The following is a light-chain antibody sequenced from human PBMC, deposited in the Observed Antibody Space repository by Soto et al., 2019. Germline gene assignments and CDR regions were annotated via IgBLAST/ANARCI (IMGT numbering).Light chain of an antibody. V-gene: IGKV1-39*01. CDR2: AAS. CDR1: QSISSY. Sequence: DLQMTQSPSSLSASVGDRVTITCRASQSISSYLNWYQQKPGKAPNLLIYAASRLQSGVPSRFSGSASGTYFTLTISSLQREDFATYYCQQSFRTPRTFGQGTKVEFK. CDR3: QQSFRTPRT. J-gene: IGKJ1*01.